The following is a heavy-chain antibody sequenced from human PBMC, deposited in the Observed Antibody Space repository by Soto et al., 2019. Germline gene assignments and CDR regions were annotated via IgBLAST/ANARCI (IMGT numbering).Heavy chain of an antibody. Sequence: EVQLVESGGGLVQPGGSLRLSCAASGIPVSSNYMTWVRQAPGKELEWVSVLHSGGDTYYANSVKGRFTISRHDSTNTPFLQMNSLTPEDTAVYYCARDGPYYYASRMDVWGQGTTVTVSS. CDR1: GIPVSSNY. J-gene: IGHJ6*02. CDR3: ARDGPYYYASRMDV. CDR2: LHSGGDT. D-gene: IGHD3-10*01. V-gene: IGHV3-53*04.